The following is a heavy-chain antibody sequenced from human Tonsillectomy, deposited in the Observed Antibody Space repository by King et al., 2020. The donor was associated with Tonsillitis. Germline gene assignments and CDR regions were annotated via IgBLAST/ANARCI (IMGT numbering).Heavy chain of an antibody. J-gene: IGHJ4*02. CDR3: AKDTYPDLSGGSLY. CDR2: ISWNSGSI. D-gene: IGHD2-15*01. CDR1: GFTFDDYA. Sequence: DVQLVESGGGLVQPGRSLRLSCAASGFTFDDYAMHWVRQAPGKGLEWVSGISWNSGSIGYADSVKGRFTISRDNAKNSLYLQMNSLRAEDTALYYCAKDTYPDLSGGSLYWGQGTLVTVSS. V-gene: IGHV3-9*01.